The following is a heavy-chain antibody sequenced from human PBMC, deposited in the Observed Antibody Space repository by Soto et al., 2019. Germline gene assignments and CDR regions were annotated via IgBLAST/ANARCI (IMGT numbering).Heavy chain of an antibody. D-gene: IGHD3-16*02. CDR3: TTPQVGLSTADY. J-gene: IGHJ4*02. CDR2: IKSKTDGGTT. Sequence: PGGSLRLSCAASGFTFSNAWMSWVRQAPGKGLEWVGRIKSKTDGGTTDYAAPVKGRFTISRDDSKNTLYLQMNSLKTEDTAVYYCTTPQVGLSTADYWGQGTLVTVSS. V-gene: IGHV3-15*01. CDR1: GFTFSNAW.